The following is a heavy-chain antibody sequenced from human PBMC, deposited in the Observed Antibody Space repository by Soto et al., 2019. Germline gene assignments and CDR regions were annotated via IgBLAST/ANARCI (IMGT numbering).Heavy chain of an antibody. CDR3: ARKNGDWNYVGYFDY. Sequence: SVKVSCKASGGTFSSYAISWVRQAPGQGLEWMGGIIPIFGTANYAQKFQGRVTITADESTSTAYMELSSLRSEDTAVYYCARKNGDWNYVGYFDYWGQGTLVTRLL. D-gene: IGHD1-7*01. CDR2: IIPIFGTA. V-gene: IGHV1-69*13. CDR1: GGTFSSYA. J-gene: IGHJ4*02.